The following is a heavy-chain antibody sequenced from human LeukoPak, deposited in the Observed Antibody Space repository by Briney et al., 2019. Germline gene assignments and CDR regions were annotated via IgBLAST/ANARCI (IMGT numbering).Heavy chain of an antibody. CDR2: ISYDGSNK. CDR1: GFTFSSYG. V-gene: IGHV3-30*18. J-gene: IGHJ4*02. Sequence: PGRSLRLSCAASGFTFSSYGMHWVRQAPGKGLEWVAVISYDGSNKYYADSVKGRFTISRDNSKNTLYPQMNSLRAEDTAVYYCAKDRAMIGEGFFDYWGQGTLVTVSS. CDR3: AKDRAMIGEGFFDY. D-gene: IGHD3-22*01.